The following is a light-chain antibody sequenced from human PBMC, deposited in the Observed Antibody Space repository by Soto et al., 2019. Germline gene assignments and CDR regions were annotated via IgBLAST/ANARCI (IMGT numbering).Light chain of an antibody. CDR3: QSCHSSPSGVV. CDR2: GNS. CDR1: SSNIGAGYD. Sequence: QLVLTQPPSVSGAPGQRVTISCTGSSSNIGAGYDVHWYQQLPGTAPKLLIYGNSNRPSGVPDRFSGSKSGTSASLAITGLQAEDEADYYCQSCHSSPSGVVFGGGTKVTVL. V-gene: IGLV1-40*01. J-gene: IGLJ2*01.